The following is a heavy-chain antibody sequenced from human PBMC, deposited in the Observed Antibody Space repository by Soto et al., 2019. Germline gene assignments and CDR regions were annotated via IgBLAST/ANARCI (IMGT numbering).Heavy chain of an antibody. CDR3: ARKGGFCSSTSCYENYHYYYMDV. D-gene: IGHD2-2*01. V-gene: IGHV3-33*01. Sequence: QVQLVESGGGVVQPGRSLRLSCAASGFTFSSYDMHWVRQASGKGLEWVAIIWFDGSNKYYADSVKGRFTISRDNSKNTLYLQMNSLRAEDTAVYYCARKGGFCSSTSCYENYHYYYMDVWGKGATVTVSS. CDR1: GFTFSSYD. CDR2: IWFDGSNK. J-gene: IGHJ6*03.